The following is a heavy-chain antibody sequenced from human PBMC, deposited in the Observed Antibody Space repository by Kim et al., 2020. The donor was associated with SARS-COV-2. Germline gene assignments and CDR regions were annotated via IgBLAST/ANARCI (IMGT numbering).Heavy chain of an antibody. D-gene: IGHD1-26*01. CDR3: AKDGGGVGATEFGGY. CDR2: ISGSGGST. CDR1: GFTFSSYA. J-gene: IGHJ4*01. Sequence: GGSLRLSCAASGFTFSSYAMSWVRQAPGKGLEWVSAISGSGGSTYYADSVMGRFTISRDNSKNTLYLQMNSLRAEDTDVYYCAKDGGGVGATEFGGYWGQGTLVTVSS. V-gene: IGHV3-23*01.